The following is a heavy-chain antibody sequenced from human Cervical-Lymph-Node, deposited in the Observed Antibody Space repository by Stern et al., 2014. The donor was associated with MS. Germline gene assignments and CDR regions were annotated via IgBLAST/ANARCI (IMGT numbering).Heavy chain of an antibody. J-gene: IGHJ5*02. D-gene: IGHD2-8*02. V-gene: IGHV1-18*01. CDR2: VGGPHDNP. Sequence: VQLVESGPEVTKPGASVKVSCKASGYTFTTYGFTWLRPAPRQGLERMGWVGGPHDNPTYYKKFQDRLTTTTDNSPHNAYLDRRSLTSDDTAIYYCAGLSTALPFFVTKEFDPWGQGTLVTVSS. CDR1: GYTFTTYG. CDR3: AGLSTALPFFVTKEFDP.